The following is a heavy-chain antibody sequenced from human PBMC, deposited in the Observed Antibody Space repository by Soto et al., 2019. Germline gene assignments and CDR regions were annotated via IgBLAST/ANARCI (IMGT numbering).Heavy chain of an antibody. D-gene: IGHD3-22*01. V-gene: IGHV5-51*01. CDR1: GYSFTSYW. Sequence: PGESLKISCTGSGYSFTSYWIGWVRQMPGKGLEWMGIIYPGDSATRYSPSFQGQVTISADKSISTAHLQWSSLKASDTAMYYCARQEDYYDSSGYLYAFDIWGQGTIVTVSS. J-gene: IGHJ3*02. CDR2: IYPGDSAT. CDR3: ARQEDYYDSSGYLYAFDI.